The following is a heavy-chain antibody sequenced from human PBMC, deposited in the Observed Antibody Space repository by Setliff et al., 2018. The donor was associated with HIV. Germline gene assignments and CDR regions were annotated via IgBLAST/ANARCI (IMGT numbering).Heavy chain of an antibody. J-gene: IGHJ4*02. V-gene: IGHV3-30*04. CDR1: GFTFSSYA. Sequence: GGSLRLSCAASGFTFSSYAMHWVRQAPGKGLEWVADTSYDGSNKYYADSVKGRFTISRDNSKNTLYLQMNSLRAEDTAVYYCAREGRGYSYGNGHYWGQGTLVTVSS. CDR2: TSYDGSNK. D-gene: IGHD5-18*01. CDR3: AREGRGYSYGNGHY.